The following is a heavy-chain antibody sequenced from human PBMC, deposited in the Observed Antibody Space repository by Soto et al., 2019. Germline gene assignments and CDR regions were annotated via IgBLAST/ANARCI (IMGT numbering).Heavy chain of an antibody. D-gene: IGHD6-6*01. V-gene: IGHV3-23*01. CDR3: ARDLKQLGPLFDY. J-gene: IGHJ4*02. CDR2: ISGSGSTI. CDR1: GFTFSIYA. Sequence: GGSLKLACAASGFTFSIYAMSWVRQAPGKGLEWVSAISGSGSTIYYADSVKGRFTISRDNAKNSLYLQMNSLRAEDTAVYYCARDLKQLGPLFDYWGQGTLVTVSS.